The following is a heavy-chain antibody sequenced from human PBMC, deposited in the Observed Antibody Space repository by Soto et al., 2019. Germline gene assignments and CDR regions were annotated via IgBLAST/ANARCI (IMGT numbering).Heavy chain of an antibody. Sequence: QVQLVESGGGVVQPGRSLRLSCAASGFTFSSYGMHWVRQAPGKGLEWVAVISYDGSNKYYADSVKGRLTISRDNSKNTLYLQMNSLRGEDTLVYYCAKDNGSGCDWLRVGDASDIWGQGTMVTVSS. CDR3: AKDNGSGCDWLRVGDASDI. CDR1: GFTFSSYG. D-gene: IGHD5-12*01. J-gene: IGHJ3*02. CDR2: ISYDGSNK. V-gene: IGHV3-30*18.